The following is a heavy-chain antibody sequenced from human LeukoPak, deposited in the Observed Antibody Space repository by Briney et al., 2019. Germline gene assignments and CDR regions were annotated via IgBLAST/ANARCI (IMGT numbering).Heavy chain of an antibody. CDR2: ISSSSSYI. J-gene: IGHJ4*02. V-gene: IGHV3-21*01. Sequence: GGSLRLSCAASGFTFSSYSMNWVRQAPGKGLEWVSSISSSSSYIYYADSVKGRFTISRDNAKNSLYLQMNSLRAEDTAVYYCARDQRWLQSGFDYWGQGTLVTVSS. CDR1: GFTFSSYS. CDR3: ARDQRWLQSGFDY. D-gene: IGHD5-24*01.